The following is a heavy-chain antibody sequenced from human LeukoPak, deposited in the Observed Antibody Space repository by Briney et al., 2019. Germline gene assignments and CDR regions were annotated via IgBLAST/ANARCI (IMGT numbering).Heavy chain of an antibody. CDR1: GFTFSSYG. J-gene: IGHJ4*02. Sequence: GGSLRLSCAASGFTFSSYGMHWVRQAPGKGLEWVAFILFDGSKKYFVDSVKGRFTISRDNSNNAVSLQMNNLRTEDTAMYYCARAVDKGTGYYMDFWGRGTLVTVSS. V-gene: IGHV3-30*02. D-gene: IGHD3-22*01. CDR3: ARAVDKGTGYYMDF. CDR2: ILFDGSKK.